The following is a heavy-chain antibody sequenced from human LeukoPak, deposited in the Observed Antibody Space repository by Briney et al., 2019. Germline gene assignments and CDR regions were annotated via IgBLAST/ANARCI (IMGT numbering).Heavy chain of an antibody. CDR1: GGSISSYY. Sequence: NPSETLSLTCTVSGGSISSYYWSWIRQPPGKGLEWIGYIYYSGSTNYNPSLKSRVTISVDTSKNQFSLRLNSVTAADTAVYYCTRGGISGSYNWGQGTLVTVSS. CDR3: TRGGISGSYN. CDR2: IYYSGST. D-gene: IGHD1-26*01. J-gene: IGHJ4*02. V-gene: IGHV4-59*01.